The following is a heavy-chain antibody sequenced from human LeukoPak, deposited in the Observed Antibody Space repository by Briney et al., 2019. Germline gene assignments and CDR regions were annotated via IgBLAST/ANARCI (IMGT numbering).Heavy chain of an antibody. D-gene: IGHD1-14*01. Sequence: ASVKVSCKVSGYTLTELSMHWVRQAPGKGLEWMGGFDPEDGETIYAQKFQGRVTMTEDTSTDTAYMELSSLRSEDTAVYYCATGGRYVTHRPGYYYYTDVWGKGTTVTVSS. CDR2: FDPEDGET. J-gene: IGHJ6*03. CDR1: GYTLTELS. V-gene: IGHV1-24*01. CDR3: ATGGRYVTHRPGYYYYTDV.